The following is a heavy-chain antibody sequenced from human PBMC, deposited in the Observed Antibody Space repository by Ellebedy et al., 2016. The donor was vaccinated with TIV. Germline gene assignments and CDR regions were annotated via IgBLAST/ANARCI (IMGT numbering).Heavy chain of an antibody. CDR1: GFTFSAQN. J-gene: IGHJ4*02. D-gene: IGHD3-9*01. CDR2: ISYDLRVI. Sequence: GESLKISXSASGFTFSAQNMDWVRQAPGKGLEWVAYISYDLRVIYYADSVRGRFTVSRDNAENSMYLQMNSLRGEDTAVYYCARDLTGYSMDLWGQGTLVTVSS. V-gene: IGHV3-48*04. CDR3: ARDLTGYSMDL.